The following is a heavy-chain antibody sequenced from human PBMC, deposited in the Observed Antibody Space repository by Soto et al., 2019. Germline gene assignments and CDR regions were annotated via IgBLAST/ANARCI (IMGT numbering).Heavy chain of an antibody. Sequence: SVKVSCKASGFTFTSSAVQWVRQARGQRLEWIGWIVVGSGNTNYAQKFQERVTITRDMSTSTAYMELSSLRSEDTAVYYCARDTYYYDSSGFYRPDVYYYYGMDVRAQRTTDTGSS. D-gene: IGHD3-22*01. V-gene: IGHV1-58*01. J-gene: IGHJ6*02. CDR2: IVVGSGNT. CDR3: ARDTYYYDSSGFYRPDVYYYYGMDV. CDR1: GFTFTSSA.